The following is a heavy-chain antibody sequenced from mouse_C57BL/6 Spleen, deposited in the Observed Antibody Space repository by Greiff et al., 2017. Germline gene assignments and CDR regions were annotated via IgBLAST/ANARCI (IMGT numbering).Heavy chain of an antibody. CDR2: IHPNSGST. V-gene: IGHV1-64*01. CDR1: GYTFTSYW. Sequence: VQLQQPGAELVKPGASVKLSCKASGYTFTSYWMHWVKQRPGQGLEWIGMIHPNSGSTNYNEKFKSKATLTVDKSSSTAYMQLSSLTSEDSAVYYGARGNYDYDGYYAMDYWGQGTSVTVSS. J-gene: IGHJ4*01. D-gene: IGHD2-4*01. CDR3: ARGNYDYDGYYAMDY.